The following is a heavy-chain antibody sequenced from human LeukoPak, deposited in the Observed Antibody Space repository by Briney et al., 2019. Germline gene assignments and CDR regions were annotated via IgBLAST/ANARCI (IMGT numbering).Heavy chain of an antibody. V-gene: IGHV3-23*01. CDR2: ISGSDAST. CDR3: ARGAYGYYYMDV. J-gene: IGHJ6*03. D-gene: IGHD4-17*01. CDR1: GFTFTSYA. Sequence: GGSLRLSCVASGFTFTSYAMNWVRQAPGKGLEWVSGISGSDASTHYADSVKGRFTISRDNSKNTVYLQMNSLRAEDTAMYYCARGAYGYYYMDVWGKGTTVTVSS.